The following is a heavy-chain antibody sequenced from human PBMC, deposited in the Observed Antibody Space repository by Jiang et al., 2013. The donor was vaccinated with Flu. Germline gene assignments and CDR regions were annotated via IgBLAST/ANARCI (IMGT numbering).Heavy chain of an antibody. D-gene: IGHD6-13*01. CDR1: SYE. CDR2: ISSSGSTI. V-gene: IGHV3-48*03. CDR3: ARDRRIALYYYGMDV. Sequence: SYEMNWVRQASREGAWSGFRYISSSGSTIYYADSVKGRFTISRDNAKNSLYLQMNSLRAEDTAVYYCARDRRIALYYYGMDVWGKGTTVTVSS. J-gene: IGHJ6*04.